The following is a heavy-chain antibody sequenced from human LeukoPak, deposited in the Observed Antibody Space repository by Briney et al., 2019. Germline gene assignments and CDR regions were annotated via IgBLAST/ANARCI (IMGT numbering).Heavy chain of an antibody. J-gene: IGHJ4*02. Sequence: ASVKVSCKASGYTFTSYGISWVRQAPGQGLEWMGWISAYNGNTNYAQKLQGRVTMTTDTSTSTAYMELRSLRSDDTAVYYCARDLKGAWYSSGWYPYFDHWGQGTLVTVSS. CDR2: ISAYNGNT. V-gene: IGHV1-18*01. CDR1: GYTFTSYG. D-gene: IGHD6-19*01. CDR3: ARDLKGAWYSSGWYPYFDH.